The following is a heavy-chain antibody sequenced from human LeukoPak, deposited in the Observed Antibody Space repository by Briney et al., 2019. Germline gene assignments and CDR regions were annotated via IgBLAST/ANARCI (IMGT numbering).Heavy chain of an antibody. D-gene: IGHD6-19*01. V-gene: IGHV4-4*02. CDR1: GGSISTTDW. CDR2: IYHGGST. CDR3: ARDGAATVAGYAFDI. Sequence: PSETLSLTCAVSGGSISTTDWWSWVRQPPGKGLEWIGQIYHGGSTNYNPSLKSRVTISVNKSKNQFSLKLISLTAADTAVYYCARDGAATVAGYAFDIWGQGTMVTVSS. J-gene: IGHJ3*02.